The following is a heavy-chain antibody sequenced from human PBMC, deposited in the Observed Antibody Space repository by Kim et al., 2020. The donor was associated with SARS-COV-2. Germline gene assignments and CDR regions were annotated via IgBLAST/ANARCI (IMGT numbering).Heavy chain of an antibody. V-gene: IGHV4-34*01. Sequence: SETLSLTCAVYGGSFSGYYWSWIRQPPGKGLEWIWEINHSGSTNYNPSLKSRGTISVDTSKNQFSLKLNSVTAADTAVYYYARPYCDIFTGYGIAFGIWG. CDR2: INHSGST. J-gene: IGHJ3*02. CDR3: ARPYCDIFTGYGIAFGI. CDR1: GGSFSGYY. D-gene: IGHD3-9*01.